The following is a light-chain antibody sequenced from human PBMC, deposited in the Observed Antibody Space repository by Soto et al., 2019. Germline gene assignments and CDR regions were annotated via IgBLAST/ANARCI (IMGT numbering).Light chain of an antibody. V-gene: IGKV3-20*01. CDR2: GAS. CDR1: QSVSSSY. J-gene: IGKJ2*03. CDR3: QQYGNSPLYS. Sequence: EIVLTQSPGTLSLSPGERATLSCRASQSVSSSYFAWYQQKPGQAPRLLIYGASIRATGIPDRFTGSGSGTDFILTINRLEPEDVAVYYCQQYGNSPLYSFGQGTKLEIK.